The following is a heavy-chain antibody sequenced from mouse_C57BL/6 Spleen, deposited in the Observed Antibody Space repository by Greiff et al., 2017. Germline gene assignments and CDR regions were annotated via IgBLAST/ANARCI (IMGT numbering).Heavy chain of an antibody. CDR2: IRLKSDNYAT. Sequence: EVKVEESGGGLVQPGGSMKLSCVASGLTFSNYWMNWVRQSPEKGLEWVAQIRLKSDNYATHYAESVKGRFTISRDDSKSSVYLQMNNLRAEDTGIYYCTGYDYGGVDYWGQGTSVTVSS. J-gene: IGHJ4*01. CDR1: GLTFSNYW. D-gene: IGHD2-4*01. CDR3: TGYDYGGVDY. V-gene: IGHV6-3*01.